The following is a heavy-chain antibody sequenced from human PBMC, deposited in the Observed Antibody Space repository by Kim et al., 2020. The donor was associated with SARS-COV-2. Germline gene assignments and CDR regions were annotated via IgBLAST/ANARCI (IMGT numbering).Heavy chain of an antibody. D-gene: IGHD6-6*01. Sequence: SETLSLTCAVYGGSFSGYYWSWIRQPPGKGLEWIGEINHSGSTNYNPSLKSRVTISVDTSKNQFSLKLSSVTAADTAVYYCARLAVDRRVEYSSSSFLCYFDYWGQGTLVTVSS. CDR3: ARLAVDRRVEYSSSSFLCYFDY. CDR2: INHSGST. CDR1: GGSFSGYY. V-gene: IGHV4-34*01. J-gene: IGHJ4*02.